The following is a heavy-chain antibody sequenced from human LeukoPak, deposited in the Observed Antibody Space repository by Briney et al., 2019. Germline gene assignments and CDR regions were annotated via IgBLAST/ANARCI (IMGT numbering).Heavy chain of an antibody. CDR3: ARENFGNPKKYAFDI. Sequence: GGSLRLSCAASGFTFSSYTINWVRQAPGKGLEWVSSINTNSRYIYYADSVKGRFTISRDNAKNSLYLQMSTLRAEVTAVYYCARENFGNPKKYAFDIWGQGTMVTVSS. J-gene: IGHJ3*02. CDR1: GFTFSSYT. D-gene: IGHD1-7*01. CDR2: INTNSRYI. V-gene: IGHV3-21*01.